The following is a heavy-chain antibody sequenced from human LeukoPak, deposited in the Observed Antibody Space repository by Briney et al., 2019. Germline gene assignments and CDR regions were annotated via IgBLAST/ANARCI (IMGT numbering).Heavy chain of an antibody. CDR2: ISAGGGKT. D-gene: IGHD4-17*01. CDR3: AKGHSDYGTGFDG. V-gene: IGHV3-23*01. CDR1: GFSFDDHG. J-gene: IGHJ4*02. Sequence: PGGSLRLSCATSGFSFDDHGMSWVRQAPGKGLESVSVISAGGGKTYYADSVKGRFTISRDNSKSTLYLQMTSLRAEDTAVYYCAKGHSDYGTGFDGWGQGTLVTVSS.